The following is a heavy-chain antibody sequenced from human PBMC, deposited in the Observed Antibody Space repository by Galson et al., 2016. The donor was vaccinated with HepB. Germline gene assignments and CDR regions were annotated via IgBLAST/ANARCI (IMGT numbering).Heavy chain of an antibody. CDR1: GFTFDDYA. CDR3: TLLQEHL. Sequence: SLRLSCAASGFTFDDYAMSWVRQTPGKGLEWVAIISFDGSYKDYAASAKGRFTISRDNSKNTLYLQMSSLHQGPIGLPPGTLLQEHLWG. J-gene: IGHJ6*01. CDR2: ISFDGSYK. V-gene: IGHV3-30*03.